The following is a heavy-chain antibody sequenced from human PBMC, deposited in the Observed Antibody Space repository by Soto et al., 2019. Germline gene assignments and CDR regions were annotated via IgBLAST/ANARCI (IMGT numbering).Heavy chain of an antibody. V-gene: IGHV3-11*01. CDR3: ARDARVAAGDSGYANWFDP. CDR1: GFTFSDYY. Sequence: QVQLVESGGGLVKPGGSLRLSCAASGFTFSDYYMSWIRQAPGKGLEWVSYISSSGSTIYYADSVKGRFTISRDNAKNSLYLQMNSLSADDTAVYYCARDARVAAGDSGYANWFDPWGQGTLVTVSS. D-gene: IGHD5-12*01. CDR2: ISSSGSTI. J-gene: IGHJ5*02.